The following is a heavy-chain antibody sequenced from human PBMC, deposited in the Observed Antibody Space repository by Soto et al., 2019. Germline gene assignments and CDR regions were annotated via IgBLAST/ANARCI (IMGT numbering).Heavy chain of an antibody. CDR3: AKDLALITIYGEIGSPYSWFDP. CDR1: GFTFDNYG. CDR2: ISHDGMYK. Sequence: QVQLVQSGGGVVQPGRSLRLSCVASGFTFDNYGMHWVRQAPGRGLEWVAVISHDGMYKYYGGSMKGRFTISRDNSNNTLYLQIHSLRSEDTAIYYCAKDLALITIYGEIGSPYSWFDPWGQGTLVTVSS. V-gene: IGHV3-30*18. J-gene: IGHJ5*02. D-gene: IGHD3-3*01.